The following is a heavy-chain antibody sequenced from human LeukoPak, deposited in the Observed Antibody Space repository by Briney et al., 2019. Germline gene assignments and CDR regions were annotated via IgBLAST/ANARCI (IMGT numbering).Heavy chain of an antibody. D-gene: IGHD3-3*01. CDR2: IIPIFGTA. CDR3: AADFWSRRKPFDP. Sequence: GASVKVSCKASGYTFTGYYMHWVRQAPGQGLEWMGRIIPIFGTANYAQKFQGRVTITTDESTSTAYMELSSLRSEDTAVYYCAADFWSRRKPFDPWGQGTLVTVSS. V-gene: IGHV1-69*05. CDR1: GYTFTGYY. J-gene: IGHJ5*02.